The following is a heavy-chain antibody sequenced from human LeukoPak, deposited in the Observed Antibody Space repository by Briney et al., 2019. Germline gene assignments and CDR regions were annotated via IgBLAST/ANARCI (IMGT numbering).Heavy chain of an antibody. CDR3: ASGHYGDYGDY. D-gene: IGHD4-17*01. V-gene: IGHV5-10-1*01. Sequence: GASLQISCKGSGYSFTSYWISWVRQLPGKGLEWMGRIDPSDSYTNYSPSFQGHVTISADKSISTAYLQWSSLKASDTAMYYCASGHYGDYGDYWGQGTLVTVSS. CDR1: GYSFTSYW. J-gene: IGHJ4*02. CDR2: IDPSDSYT.